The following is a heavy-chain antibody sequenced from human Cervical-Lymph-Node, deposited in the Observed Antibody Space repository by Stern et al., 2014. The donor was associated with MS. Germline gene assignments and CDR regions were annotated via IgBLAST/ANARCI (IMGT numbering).Heavy chain of an antibody. CDR2: IKQDGTET. Sequence: EVQLVESGGGLVQPGGSLRLSCAASGFTFKTFWMSWVRQAPGKGLQWVANIKQDGTETSYVDSVKGRFTVSRDNSKNSLYLQMNSLRAEDTAIYYCARKRDYYTSGQLDYWGQGTVVTVSS. CDR1: GFTFKTFW. CDR3: ARKRDYYTSGQLDY. D-gene: IGHD2-2*02. J-gene: IGHJ4*02. V-gene: IGHV3-7*01.